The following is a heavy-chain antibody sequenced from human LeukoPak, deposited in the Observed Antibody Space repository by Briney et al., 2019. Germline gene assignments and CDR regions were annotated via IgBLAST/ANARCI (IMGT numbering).Heavy chain of an antibody. CDR3: ARDSGYYDSSGYYSPDYYFDY. J-gene: IGHJ4*02. D-gene: IGHD3-22*01. Sequence: ASVKVSCKASGHTFTGYYMHWVRQAPGQGLEWMGWINPNSGGTNYAQKFQGRVTMTRDTSIRTANMELSRLRSDVTAVYYCARDSGYYDSSGYYSPDYYFDYWGQGTLVTVSS. CDR2: INPNSGGT. V-gene: IGHV1-2*02. CDR1: GHTFTGYY.